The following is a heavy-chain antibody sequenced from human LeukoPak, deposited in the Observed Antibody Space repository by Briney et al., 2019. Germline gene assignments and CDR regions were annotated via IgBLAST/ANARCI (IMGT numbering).Heavy chain of an antibody. Sequence: PGGSRRLSGEASGLTFGSYGMHWFRKAPGKGLGWVSRINSDGTTTSYADSVKGRFTISRDNAKNTLYLQMNSLRAEDTAVYYCARGITATTDYWGQGTLVTVSS. V-gene: IGHV3-74*01. CDR3: ARGITATTDY. CDR1: GLTFGSYG. D-gene: IGHD1-7*01. J-gene: IGHJ4*02. CDR2: INSDGTTT.